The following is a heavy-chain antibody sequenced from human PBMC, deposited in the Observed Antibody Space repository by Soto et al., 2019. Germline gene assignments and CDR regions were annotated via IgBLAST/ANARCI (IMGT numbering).Heavy chain of an antibody. CDR1: GYTFTSYG. J-gene: IGHJ4*02. V-gene: IGHV1-18*01. CDR3: GSEYYYGWGGAY. Sequence: QVQLVQSGAEVKKPGASVKVSCKASGYTFTSYGISWVRQAPGQGLEWMGWISANNGNTNYAQKLQGRVTMTTDTATSTDIRQLRRLSSDATAEYYWGSEYYYGWGGAYWGQGTLVTVSS. D-gene: IGHD3-10*01. CDR2: ISANNGNT.